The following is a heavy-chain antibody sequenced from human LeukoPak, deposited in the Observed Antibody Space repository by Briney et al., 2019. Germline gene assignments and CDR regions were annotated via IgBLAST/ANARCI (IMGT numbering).Heavy chain of an antibody. CDR3: SRDGQYHGMDV. Sequence: GTSLRLSCAASGFTFSTYAMHWVRQAPGKGLEWVAVISYDGSNKYYADSVKGRFTISRDNAQNSVFLQMNSLRAEDTAVYYCSRDGQYHGMDVWGQGTTVTVSS. J-gene: IGHJ6*02. V-gene: IGHV3-30-3*01. CDR2: ISYDGSNK. CDR1: GFTFSTYA.